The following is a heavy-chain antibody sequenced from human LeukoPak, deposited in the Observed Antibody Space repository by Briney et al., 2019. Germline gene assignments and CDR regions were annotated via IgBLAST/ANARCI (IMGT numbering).Heavy chain of an antibody. J-gene: IGHJ4*02. D-gene: IGHD1-26*01. Sequence: PGGSLRLSCAASGFTFSSYSMNWVRLAPGKGLEWVSSISSSSRYIYFADSLKGRFTISRDNAKNSLYLQMNSLRAEDTAVYYCARETPGELLDYWGQGTLVTVSS. CDR2: ISSSSRYI. V-gene: IGHV3-21*01. CDR1: GFTFSSYS. CDR3: ARETPGELLDY.